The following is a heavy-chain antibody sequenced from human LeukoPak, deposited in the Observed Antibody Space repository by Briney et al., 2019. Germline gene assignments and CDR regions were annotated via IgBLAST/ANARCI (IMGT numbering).Heavy chain of an antibody. CDR2: ISAYNGNT. V-gene: IGHV1-18*04. Sequence: ASVKVSCKASGYTFTSYGISWVRQAPGQGLEWIGWISAYNGNTNYAQKLQGRVTMTTDTSTSTAYMELRSLRSDDTAVYFFFRAEAGIRDFDWLEAPDYWGQGTLVTVSS. D-gene: IGHD3-9*01. CDR1: GYTFTSYG. J-gene: IGHJ4*02. CDR3: FRAEAGIRDFDWLEAPDY.